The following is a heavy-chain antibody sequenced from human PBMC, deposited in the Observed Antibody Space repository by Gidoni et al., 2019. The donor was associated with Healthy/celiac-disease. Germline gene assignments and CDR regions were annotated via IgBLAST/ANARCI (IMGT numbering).Heavy chain of an antibody. J-gene: IGHJ5*02. CDR2: ISGSGGST. CDR1: GFPFSTYA. V-gene: IGHV3-23*01. CDR3: AKDSRSRDSSGYYLNWFDP. D-gene: IGHD3-22*01. Sequence: EVQLLESGGGLVQPGGSLRLSCAATGFPFSTYAMSWVRRAPGKGRGWFSAISGSGGSTNYADTVKGRFTISRDNSKNTLYLQMNSLRAEDTAVYYCAKDSRSRDSSGYYLNWFDPWGQGTLVTVSS.